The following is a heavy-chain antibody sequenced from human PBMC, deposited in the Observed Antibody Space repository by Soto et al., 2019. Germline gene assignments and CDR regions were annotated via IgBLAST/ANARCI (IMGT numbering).Heavy chain of an antibody. Sequence: SETLSLTCTVSGSSISSYYWSWIRQPPGKGLEWIGYIYYSGSTNYNPSLKSRVTISVDTSKNQFSLKLSSVTAADTTVYYCARRMQQWGVPAAMFFDYWGQGTLVTVSS. CDR2: IYYSGST. D-gene: IGHD2-2*01. CDR1: GSSISSYY. J-gene: IGHJ4*02. V-gene: IGHV4-59*08. CDR3: ARRMQQWGVPAAMFFDY.